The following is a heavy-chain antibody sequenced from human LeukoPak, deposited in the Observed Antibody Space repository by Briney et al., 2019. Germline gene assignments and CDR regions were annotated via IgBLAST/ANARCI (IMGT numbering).Heavy chain of an antibody. V-gene: IGHV3-7*01. J-gene: IGHJ6*02. D-gene: IGHD3-16*02. Sequence: PGGSLRLSCAASGFTFSSYWMSWVRQAPGKGLEWVANIKQDGSEKYYVDSVKGRFTISRDNAKNSLYLQMNSLRAEDTAVYYCARDLDYVWGSYRYTGHYGMDVWGQGTTVTASS. CDR3: ARDLDYVWGSYRYTGHYGMDV. CDR1: GFTFSSYW. CDR2: IKQDGSEK.